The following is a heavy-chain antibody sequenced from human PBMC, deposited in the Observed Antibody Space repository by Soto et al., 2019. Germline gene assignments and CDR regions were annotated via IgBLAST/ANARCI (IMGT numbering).Heavy chain of an antibody. CDR2: IWYDGSNK. D-gene: IGHD6-6*01. CDR1: GCTFSSYG. CDR3: ARGMYSSSIYYYGMDV. Sequence: GGSLRLSCASSGCTFSSYGMHWVRQATGKGLEWVAVIWYDGSNKYYADSVKGRFTISRDNSKNTLYLQMNSLRAEDTAVYYCARGMYSSSIYYYGMDVWGQGTTVTVSS. J-gene: IGHJ6*02. V-gene: IGHV3-33*01.